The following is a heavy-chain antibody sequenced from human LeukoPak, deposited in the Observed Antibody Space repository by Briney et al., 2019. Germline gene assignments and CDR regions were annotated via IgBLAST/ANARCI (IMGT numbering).Heavy chain of an antibody. J-gene: IGHJ6*03. CDR3: ARIGNNYYYYYMDV. D-gene: IGHD1/OR15-1a*01. Sequence: GGSLRLSCAASGFTFSSYWMSWVRQAPGKGLEWVANIKQDGSEKYYVDSVKGRFTISRDNAKNSMYLQMNSLRAEDTAVYYCARIGNNYYYYYMDVWGKGTTVTISS. V-gene: IGHV3-7*01. CDR1: GFTFSSYW. CDR2: IKQDGSEK.